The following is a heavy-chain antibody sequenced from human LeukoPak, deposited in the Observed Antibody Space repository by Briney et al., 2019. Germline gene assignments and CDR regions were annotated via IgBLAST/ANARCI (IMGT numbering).Heavy chain of an antibody. Sequence: GAPVKVSCKASGYTFINNDINWVRQAPGQGLEWTAWIDPKNGNRGYAQNFQGRVTMTTDISINTAYLELSSLRSEDTAVYYCARSHTQKEFCTGGRCYPTVWWFDPWGQGTLVTVSS. CDR3: ARSHTQKEFCTGGRCYPTVWWFDP. CDR1: GYTFINND. D-gene: IGHD2-15*01. CDR2: IDPKNGNR. J-gene: IGHJ5*02. V-gene: IGHV1-8*01.